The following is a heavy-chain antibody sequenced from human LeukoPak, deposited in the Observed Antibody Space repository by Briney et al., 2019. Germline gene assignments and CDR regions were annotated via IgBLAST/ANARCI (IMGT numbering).Heavy chain of an antibody. CDR3: ASGGGVGELLPLDY. CDR2: IKRDGSQK. D-gene: IGHD3-10*01. J-gene: IGHJ4*02. CDR1: GFTFSDYW. V-gene: IGHV3-7*02. Sequence: GGSLRLSCAASGFTFSDYWLNWVRQAPGQGLEWVASIKRDGSQKYYVDSVKGRFTISRDNAKNSLYLQMNSLRVEDTAVYYCASGGGVGELLPLDYWGQGTLVTVSS.